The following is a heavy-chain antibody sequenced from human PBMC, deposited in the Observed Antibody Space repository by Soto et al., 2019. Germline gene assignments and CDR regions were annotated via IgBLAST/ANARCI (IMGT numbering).Heavy chain of an antibody. CDR1: GGSISSSSYY. CDR2: IYYSGST. V-gene: IGHV4-39*01. D-gene: IGHD3-10*01. CDR3: ARLVRAEYFQH. J-gene: IGHJ1*01. Sequence: SETLSLTCTVSGGSISSSSYYWGWIRQPPGKGLEWIGSIYYSGSTYYNPSLKSRVTISVDTSKNQFSLKLSSVTAADTAVYYGARLVRAEYFQHRGQGTLVTVSS.